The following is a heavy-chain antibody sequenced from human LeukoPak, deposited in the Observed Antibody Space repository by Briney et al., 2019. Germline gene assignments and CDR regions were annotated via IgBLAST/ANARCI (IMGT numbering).Heavy chain of an antibody. CDR2: ISSSGSTI. J-gene: IGHJ3*02. CDR1: GFTFSSYT. D-gene: IGHD3-9*01. CDR3: ARAAVRYFDWPDAFDI. Sequence: GGSLRLSCAASGFTFSSYTMNWVRQAPGKGLEWVSYISSSGSTIYYADSVKGRFTISRDNAKNSLYLQMNSRRAEDTAVYYCARAAVRYFDWPDAFDIWGQGTMVTVSS. V-gene: IGHV3-48*04.